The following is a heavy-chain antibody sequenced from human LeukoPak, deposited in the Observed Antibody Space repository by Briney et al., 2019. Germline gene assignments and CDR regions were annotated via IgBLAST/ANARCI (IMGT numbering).Heavy chain of an antibody. CDR3: AREDYYDSGSNDY. D-gene: IGHD3-22*01. CDR1: GYTFTSYG. V-gene: IGHV1-8*03. Sequence: GASVKVSCKASGYTFTSYGISWVRQATGRGLEWMGWMNPNSGLTVYAQKFQGRVTITRNTSISTAYMELSGLRSEDTAVYYCAREDYYDSGSNDYWGQGTLVTVSS. J-gene: IGHJ4*02. CDR2: MNPNSGLT.